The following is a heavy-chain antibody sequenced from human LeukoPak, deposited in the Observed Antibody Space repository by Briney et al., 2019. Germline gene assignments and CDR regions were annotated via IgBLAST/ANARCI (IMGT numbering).Heavy chain of an antibody. J-gene: IGHJ6*02. CDR2: TSTDGSTT. V-gene: IGHV3-74*01. CDR1: GFTFNNYW. Sequence: GGSLRLSCAASGFTFNNYWIHWVRQAPGKGLVWVSSTSTDGSTTVYGDSVKGRFTISRDNGKNTLDLQLNSLRVEDTAVYFCARTGYRHGMDVWGQGTTVTVSS. CDR3: ARTGYRHGMDV. D-gene: IGHD3-16*02.